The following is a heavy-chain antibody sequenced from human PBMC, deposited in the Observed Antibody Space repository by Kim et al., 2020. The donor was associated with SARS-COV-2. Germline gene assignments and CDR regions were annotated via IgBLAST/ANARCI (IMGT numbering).Heavy chain of an antibody. V-gene: IGHV3-48*02. Sequence: GGSLRLSCAASGFTFSSYSMNWVRQAPGKGLEWVSYISSSSSTIYYADSVKGRFTISRDNAKNSLYLQMNSLRDEDTAVYYCARDQGRDDILTGYYPWDYYYGMDVWGQGTTVTVSS. CDR2: ISSSSSTI. CDR1: GFTFSSYS. J-gene: IGHJ6*02. CDR3: ARDQGRDDILTGYYPWDYYYGMDV. D-gene: IGHD3-9*01.